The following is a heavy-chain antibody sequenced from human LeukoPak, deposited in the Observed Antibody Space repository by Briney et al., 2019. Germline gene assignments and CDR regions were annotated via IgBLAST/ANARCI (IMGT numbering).Heavy chain of an antibody. Sequence: PSETLSLTCAVYGGSFSGYYWSWIRQPPGKGLEWIGEINHSGSTNYNPSLKSRVTISVDTSKNQFSLKLSSVTAEDTAVYYCARDPRITMLAPYFDLWGRGTLVTVSS. D-gene: IGHD3-10*02. CDR3: ARDPRITMLAPYFDL. V-gene: IGHV4-34*01. J-gene: IGHJ2*01. CDR1: GGSFSGYY. CDR2: INHSGST.